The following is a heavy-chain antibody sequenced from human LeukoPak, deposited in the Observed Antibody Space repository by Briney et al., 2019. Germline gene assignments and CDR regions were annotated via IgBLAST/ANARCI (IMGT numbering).Heavy chain of an antibody. CDR1: GYTFTSYG. D-gene: IGHD4-17*01. J-gene: IGHJ4*02. Sequence: VASVRVSCKASGYTFTSYGISWVRQAPGQGLEWMGWISAYNGNTNYAQKLQGRVTMTTDTSTSTAYMELSSLRSEDTAVYYCARGLVYGDYILGPQRPFDYWGQGTLVTVSS. CDR2: ISAYNGNT. V-gene: IGHV1-18*01. CDR3: ARGLVYGDYILGPQRPFDY.